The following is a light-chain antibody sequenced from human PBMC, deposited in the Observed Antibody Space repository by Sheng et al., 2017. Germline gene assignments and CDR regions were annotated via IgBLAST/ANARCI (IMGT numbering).Light chain of an antibody. V-gene: IGKV3-11*01. CDR3: QQRSNWPPIT. CDR2: DAS. Sequence: EIVLTQSPATLSLFPGERATLSCRASQSVLNYLAWYQQKPGQAPRLLIYDASNRLTGIPARFSGSGSGTDFTLTISSLEPEDSAVYYCQQRSNWPPITFGQGTRLEIK. CDR1: QSVLNY. J-gene: IGKJ5*01.